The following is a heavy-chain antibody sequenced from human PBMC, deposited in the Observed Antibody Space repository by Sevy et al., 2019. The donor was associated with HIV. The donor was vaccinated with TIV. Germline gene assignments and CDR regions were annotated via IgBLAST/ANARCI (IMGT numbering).Heavy chain of an antibody. CDR3: ALAYGSGNRENAFDI. V-gene: IGHV4-34*01. D-gene: IGHD3-10*01. J-gene: IGHJ3*02. CDR1: GGSFSGYY. Sequence: SETLSLTCAVYGGSFSGYYWSWIRQPPGKGLEWIGEINPSGSTNYNPSLKSRVTISVDTSKNQFSLKLCSVTAADTAVYYCALAYGSGNRENAFDIWGQGTMVTASS. CDR2: INPSGST.